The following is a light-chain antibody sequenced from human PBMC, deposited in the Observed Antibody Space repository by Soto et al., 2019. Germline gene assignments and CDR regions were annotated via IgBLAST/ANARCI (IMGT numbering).Light chain of an antibody. Sequence: EIVMTQSPATLSVSPVERATLSCRASQSVRSNLAWFQQTPGQAPRLLIYGASTRATGIPARFSGSGSGTEFTLTISSLQSEDFAVYYCQQYNNWPRTFGQGTKVDIK. V-gene: IGKV3-15*01. CDR3: QQYNNWPRT. CDR2: GAS. J-gene: IGKJ1*01. CDR1: QSVRSN.